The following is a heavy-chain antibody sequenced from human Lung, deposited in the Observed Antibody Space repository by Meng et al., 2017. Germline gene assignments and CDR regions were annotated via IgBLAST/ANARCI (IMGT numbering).Heavy chain of an antibody. J-gene: IGHJ4*02. CDR2: INHSGST. V-gene: IGHV4-34*01. D-gene: IGHD4-11*01. CDR1: GGSFSDYY. Sequence: LPRVCAGLFTPSATLAATCVVSGGSFSDYYWNWIRQPPGKRLEGIGEINHSGSTNYNPSLESRATISVDTSQNNLSLKLSSVTAADSAVYYCARGPTTMAHDFDYWGQGTLVTVSS. CDR3: ARGPTTMAHDFDY.